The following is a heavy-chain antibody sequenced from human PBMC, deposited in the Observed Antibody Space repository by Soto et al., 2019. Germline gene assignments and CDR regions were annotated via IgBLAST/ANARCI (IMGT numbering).Heavy chain of an antibody. D-gene: IGHD2-15*01. Sequence: EVQLLESGGGLVQPGGSLRLSCAASGFTFSSYAMSWVRQAPGKGLEWVSAISGSGGSTYYADSVKGRFTISRDNSKNTMYLQMNSLIAEDTAVYYCAKRLFRVVAPDFDCWGQGTLVTVSS. CDR2: ISGSGGST. J-gene: IGHJ4*02. V-gene: IGHV3-23*01. CDR1: GFTFSSYA. CDR3: AKRLFRVVAPDFDC.